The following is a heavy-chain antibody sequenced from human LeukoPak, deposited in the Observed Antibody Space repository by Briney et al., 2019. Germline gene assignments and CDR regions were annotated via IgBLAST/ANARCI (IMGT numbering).Heavy chain of an antibody. V-gene: IGHV4-39*01. Sequence: SHSLSLARPVPGPSITSSSYYWGWIRQPPGKGLEWFGSIYCSGSTYYNPSLKSGVTISVDTPKNQFSLKLSSVTAADTAVYYCARQSQYYYDSSGYYPPTYYFDYWGQGTLVTVSS. CDR1: GPSITSSSYY. D-gene: IGHD3-22*01. CDR2: IYCSGST. CDR3: ARQSQYYYDSSGYYPPTYYFDY. J-gene: IGHJ4*02.